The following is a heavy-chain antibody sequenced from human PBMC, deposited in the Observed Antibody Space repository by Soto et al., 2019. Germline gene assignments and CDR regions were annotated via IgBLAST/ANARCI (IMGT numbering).Heavy chain of an antibody. J-gene: IGHJ6*02. Sequence: QVQLQQSGPRLVKPSETLSLTCTVSSGPSSSHNWGWIRQSPGRGLEWIGYVYYTGDTSYSPSLKSRVTISADASTNHFHLTLTSVTAADSAVYYCVRQGMDYRPGLVDVWGHGTTVSVSS. D-gene: IGHD4-17*01. CDR1: SGPSSSHN. CDR2: VYYTGDT. CDR3: VRQGMDYRPGLVDV. V-gene: IGHV4-59*08.